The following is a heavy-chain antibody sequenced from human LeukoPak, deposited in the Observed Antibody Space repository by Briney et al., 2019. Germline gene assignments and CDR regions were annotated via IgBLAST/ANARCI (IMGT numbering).Heavy chain of an antibody. D-gene: IGHD3-10*01. CDR2: IYSGGST. CDR1: GFTVSSNY. Sequence: PGGSLRLSCAASGFTVSSNYMSWVRQAPGKGLEWVSVIYSGGSTYYADSVKGRFTISRDNSKNTLYLQMNSLRAEDTAVYYCAKDPITMVRGVRHNWFDPWGQGTLVTVSS. J-gene: IGHJ5*02. V-gene: IGHV3-66*01. CDR3: AKDPITMVRGVRHNWFDP.